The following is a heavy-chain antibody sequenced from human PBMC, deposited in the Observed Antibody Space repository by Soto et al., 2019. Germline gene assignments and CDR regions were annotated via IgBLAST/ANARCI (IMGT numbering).Heavy chain of an antibody. CDR1: GVTFSSYW. V-gene: IGHV3-74*01. CDR3: ARGFTGYYYYMDV. D-gene: IGHD4-4*01. J-gene: IGHJ6*03. CDR2: INSDGSST. Sequence: GWSLRLSCAASGVTFSSYWMHWVRQAPGKGLVWVSRINSDGSSTSYADSVKGRFTISRDNAKNTLYLQMNSLRAEDTAVYYCARGFTGYYYYMDVWGKGTTVTVSS.